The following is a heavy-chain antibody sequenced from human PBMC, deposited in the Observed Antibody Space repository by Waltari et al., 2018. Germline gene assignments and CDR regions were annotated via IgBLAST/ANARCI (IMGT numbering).Heavy chain of an antibody. J-gene: IGHJ4*02. CDR2: MRGRGGST. D-gene: IGHD6-13*01. CDR1: GFTFSSYA. Sequence: EVQLLESGGGLVQPGGSLRLSCAASGFTFSSYAMSWVRQAPGKGLEGVSAMRGRGGSTYYADSVKGRFTISRDNSKNTLYLQMNSLRAEDTAVYYCAKHQGSAGTRMSDYWGQGTLVTVSS. CDR3: AKHQGSAGTRMSDY. V-gene: IGHV3-23*01.